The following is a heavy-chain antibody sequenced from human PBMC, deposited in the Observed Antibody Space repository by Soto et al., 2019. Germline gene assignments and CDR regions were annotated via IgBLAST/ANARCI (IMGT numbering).Heavy chain of an antibody. D-gene: IGHD4-4*01. J-gene: IGHJ4*02. CDR3: ARDRLTVTTPFPDY. V-gene: IGHV4-31*03. CDR1: GGSISSGGYY. CDR2: IYYSGST. Sequence: PSETLSLTCTVSGGSISSGGYYWSWIRQHPGKGLEWIGYIYYSGSTYYNPSLKSRVTISVDTSKNQFSLKLSSVTAADTAVYYCARDRLTVTTPFPDYWGQGTLVTVSS.